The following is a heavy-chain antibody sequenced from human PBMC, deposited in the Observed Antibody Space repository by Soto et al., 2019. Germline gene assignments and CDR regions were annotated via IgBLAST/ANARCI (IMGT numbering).Heavy chain of an antibody. CDR1: GGTFSSYA. CDR2: TIPIFGTA. Sequence: SVKVSCKASGGTFSSYAISWVRQAPGQGLEWMGGTIPIFGTANYAQKFQGRVTITADESTSTAYMELSSLRSEDTAVYYCARAQSPSVYVGYYYYGMDVWGQGTTVTVSS. V-gene: IGHV1-69*13. D-gene: IGHD2-8*01. J-gene: IGHJ6*02. CDR3: ARAQSPSVYVGYYYYGMDV.